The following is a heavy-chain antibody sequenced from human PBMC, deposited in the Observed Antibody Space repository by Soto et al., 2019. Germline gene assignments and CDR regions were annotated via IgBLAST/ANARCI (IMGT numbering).Heavy chain of an antibody. J-gene: IGHJ6*02. Sequence: ERLVESGGGFLQPGESLRISCAASGFTSTGFELTWVRQVPGRGLEWVAYISASGDTVYYADSVQGRFTISRDNARKSLYLQMGSLRVEATAIYYFAALSVTGGVDVWGQGTTVTVSS. V-gene: IGHV3-48*03. CDR1: GFTSTGFE. D-gene: IGHD3-16*01. CDR2: ISASGDTV. CDR3: AALSVTGGVDV.